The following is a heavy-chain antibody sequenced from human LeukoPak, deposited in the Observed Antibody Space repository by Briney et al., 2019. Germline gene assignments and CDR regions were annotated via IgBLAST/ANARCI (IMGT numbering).Heavy chain of an antibody. V-gene: IGHV1-2*02. CDR1: GYTFTGYY. CDR2: INPKSGGT. CDR3: ARVQYFDWLLASYGMDV. D-gene: IGHD3-9*01. Sequence: GASVKVSCKASGYTFTGYYMHWVRQAPGQGLEWMGWINPKSGGTNYAQKFQGRVTMTRDTSINTAYMELSRLRSDDTAVYYCARVQYFDWLLASYGMDVWGQGTTVTVSS. J-gene: IGHJ6*02.